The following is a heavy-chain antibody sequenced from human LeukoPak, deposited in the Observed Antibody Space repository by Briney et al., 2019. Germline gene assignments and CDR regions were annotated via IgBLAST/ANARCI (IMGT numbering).Heavy chain of an antibody. V-gene: IGHV4-61*02. J-gene: IGHJ5*02. CDR1: GGSISSGSYY. CDR3: ARGAPAIFGVVNWFDP. Sequence: SSETLSLTCTVSGGSISSGSYYWSWIRQPAGKGLEWIGRIYTSGSTNYNPSLKSRVTISVDTSKNQFSLKLSSVTAADTAVYYCARGAPAIFGVVNWFDPWGQGTLVTVSS. D-gene: IGHD3-3*01. CDR2: IYTSGST.